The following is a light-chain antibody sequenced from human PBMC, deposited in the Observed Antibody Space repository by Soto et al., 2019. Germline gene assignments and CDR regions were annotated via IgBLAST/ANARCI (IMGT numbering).Light chain of an antibody. V-gene: IGKV1-33*01. Sequence: DIQMTQSPSSLSGSVGDRVTITCRASQSSSSYLNWYQRKPGKAPKLLIYGASNLKTGVPSRFRGSGSGTHFTFTISSLQPEDIATYYCQQYDNLPLTLGGGTKVDIK. CDR2: GAS. CDR3: QQYDNLPLT. J-gene: IGKJ4*01. CDR1: QSSSSY.